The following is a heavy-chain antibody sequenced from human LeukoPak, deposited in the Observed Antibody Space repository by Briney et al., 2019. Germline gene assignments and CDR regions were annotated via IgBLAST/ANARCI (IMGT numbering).Heavy chain of an antibody. CDR2: IKQDGSEK. CDR3: ASSYDSSGSDAFDI. V-gene: IGHV3-7*01. CDR1: GFTFSSYW. J-gene: IGHJ3*02. D-gene: IGHD3-22*01. Sequence: GALRLSCAASGFTFSSYWMSWVRQAPGKGPEWVANIKQDGSEKYYVDSVKGRFTISRDNAKNSLYLQMNSLRAEDTAVYYCASSYDSSGSDAFDIWGQGTMVTVSS.